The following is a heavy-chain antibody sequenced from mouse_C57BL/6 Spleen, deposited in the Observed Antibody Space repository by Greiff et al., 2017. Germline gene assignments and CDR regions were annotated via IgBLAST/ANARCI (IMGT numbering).Heavy chain of an antibody. V-gene: IGHV5-9*01. D-gene: IGHD1-1*01. Sequence: EVKLVESGGGLVKPGGSLKLSCAASGFTFSSYTMSWVRQTPEKRLEWVATISGGGGNTYYPDSVKGRFTISRDNAKNTLYLQMSSLRSEDTALYYCASVYYYGSSYVWFAYWGQGTLVTVSA. CDR3: ASVYYYGSSYVWFAY. J-gene: IGHJ3*01. CDR2: ISGGGGNT. CDR1: GFTFSSYT.